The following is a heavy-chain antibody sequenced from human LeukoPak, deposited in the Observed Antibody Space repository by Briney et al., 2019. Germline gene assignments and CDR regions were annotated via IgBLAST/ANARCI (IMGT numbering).Heavy chain of an antibody. CDR1: GLTLSGYG. Sequence: HPGGSLRLSCVASGLTLSGYGMNWVRQAPGKGLEWLSYISTTMTTIYYADSVKGRFTVSRDNAKNSLYLQMNSLRAEDTAVYYCARDSSSWYGMVSYWGQGTLVTVSS. J-gene: IGHJ4*02. D-gene: IGHD6-13*01. CDR2: ISTTMTTI. V-gene: IGHV3-48*01. CDR3: ARDSSSWYGMVSY.